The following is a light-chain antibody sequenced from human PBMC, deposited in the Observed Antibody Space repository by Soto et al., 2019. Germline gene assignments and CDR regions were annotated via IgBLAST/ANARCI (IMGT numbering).Light chain of an antibody. CDR1: QSVSSY. Sequence: VLTQSPATLSLSAVERGTLSCRAGQSVSSYLAWYQQKPGQAPRLLIYDASNRATGIPARFSGSGSGTDFTLTISGLEPEDFAVYYCQQRSNWLISFGPGTKVDIK. V-gene: IGKV3-11*01. CDR3: QQRSNWLIS. CDR2: DAS. J-gene: IGKJ3*01.